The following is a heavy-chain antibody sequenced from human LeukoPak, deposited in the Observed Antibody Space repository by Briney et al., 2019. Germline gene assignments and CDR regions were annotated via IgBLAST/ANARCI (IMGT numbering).Heavy chain of an antibody. J-gene: IGHJ4*02. V-gene: IGHV3-23*01. Sequence: GGSLRLSCAASGFTFSSYAMSWVRQAPGKGPEWVSAISGSGGSTYYADSVKGRFTISRDSSKNTLYLQMNSLRAEDTAVYYCAKYNWNYVGSIDYWGQGTLVTVSS. D-gene: IGHD1-7*01. CDR1: GFTFSSYA. CDR2: ISGSGGST. CDR3: AKYNWNYVGSIDY.